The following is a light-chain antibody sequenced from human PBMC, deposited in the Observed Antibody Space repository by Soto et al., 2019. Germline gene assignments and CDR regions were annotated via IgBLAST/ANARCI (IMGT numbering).Light chain of an antibody. V-gene: IGKV3-11*01. CDR3: QQRSNWPLLT. Sequence: EIMLTRSPATLSLSPGERATLSCRASQSVSSYLAWYQQKPGQAPRLLIYDASNRATGIPARFSGSGSGTDFTLTISSLEPEDFAVYYCQQRSNWPLLTFGGGTKVEIK. J-gene: IGKJ4*01. CDR2: DAS. CDR1: QSVSSY.